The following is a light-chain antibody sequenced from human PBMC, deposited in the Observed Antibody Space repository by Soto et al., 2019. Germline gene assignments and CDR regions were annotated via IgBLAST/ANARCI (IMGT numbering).Light chain of an antibody. V-gene: IGLV2-14*01. CDR1: SSDIGAYNF. Sequence: QSALTQPASVSGSAGQSITFSCSGTSSDIGAYNFVSWYQQLPGKAPRLIIYEVNNRPSGISYRFSGSKSGNTASLTISGLQSEDESTYYCASQTATSTLVFGGGTKVTVL. CDR2: EVN. J-gene: IGLJ2*01. CDR3: ASQTATSTLV.